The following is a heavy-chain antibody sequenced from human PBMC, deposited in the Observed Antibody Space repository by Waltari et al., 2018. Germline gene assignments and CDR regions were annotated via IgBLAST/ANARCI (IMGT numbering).Heavy chain of an antibody. D-gene: IGHD3-10*02. CDR3: ARDMFGLSIIFDF. J-gene: IGHJ4*02. CDR1: GFTFSAYA. CDR2: ISKDVSNE. V-gene: IGHV3-30*04. Sequence: QVQLVESGGGVVQPGRSLRLSCAASGFTFSAYAIHWVRQAPGKGLEWVALISKDVSNEYYLDSVKVRFTISRDNSQNTLYLQMNSLRAEDTAVYYCARDMFGLSIIFDFWGQGTLVTVSS.